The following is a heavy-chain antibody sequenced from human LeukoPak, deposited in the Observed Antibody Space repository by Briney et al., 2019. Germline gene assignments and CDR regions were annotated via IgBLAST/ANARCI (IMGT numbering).Heavy chain of an antibody. CDR3: ARDRAGDSFDI. V-gene: IGHV4-61*02. CDR2: IHTSGST. D-gene: IGHD7-27*01. CDR1: GASISSGNYY. J-gene: IGHJ3*02. Sequence: PSETLSLTCTVSGASISSGNYYWTWIRQPAGKGLEWIGRIHTSGSTNYNPSLKSRVAISIDTSKNQSSLNLNSVTAAETAIYYCARDRAGDSFDIWGQGAMVTVSA.